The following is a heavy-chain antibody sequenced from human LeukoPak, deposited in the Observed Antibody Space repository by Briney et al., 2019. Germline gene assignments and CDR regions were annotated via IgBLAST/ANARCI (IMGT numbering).Heavy chain of an antibody. CDR2: TRDKANTYTT. CDR1: GFTFSDHY. CDR3: ARLSTYYCDY. D-gene: IGHD5/OR15-5a*01. Sequence: GGSLRLSCTASGFTFSDHYMDWVRQAPGKGLEWVGCTRDKANTYTTEYAASVKGRFTISRDDSKNSLYLQINSLKTEDTAVYYCARLSTYYCDYWGQGTLVTVSS. J-gene: IGHJ4*02. V-gene: IGHV3-72*01.